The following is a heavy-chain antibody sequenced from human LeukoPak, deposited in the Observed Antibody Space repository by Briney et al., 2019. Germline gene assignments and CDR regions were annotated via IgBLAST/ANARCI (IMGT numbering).Heavy chain of an antibody. CDR1: GFTFSDYY. CDR2: ICPDGTVT. J-gene: IGHJ4*02. V-gene: IGHV3-74*01. CDR3: VRDFRSADY. Sequence: GGSLRLSCAASGFTFSDYYMSWIRQAPGKGPMWVSRICPDGTVTNYADSVKARFIISRDNARNTVYLQMNSLRVEDTAVYYCVRDFRSADYWGQGTLVTVSS.